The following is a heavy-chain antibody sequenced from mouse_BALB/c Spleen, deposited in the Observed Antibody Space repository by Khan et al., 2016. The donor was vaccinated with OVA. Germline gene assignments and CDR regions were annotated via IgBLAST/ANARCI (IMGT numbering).Heavy chain of an antibody. CDR2: ISSGGTYT. Sequence: EVQLQESGGGLVRPGGSLKLSCAASGFSFSSYSMSWVRQTPEKRLEWVATISSGGTYTYYPDSVKGRFTISRDNAKNTLYLQMSSLKSEDTAMYYCTRHRCYYSHHPYFDYWGQGTTLTVSS. V-gene: IGHV5-6-4*01. D-gene: IGHD2-12*01. J-gene: IGHJ2*01. CDR3: TRHRCYYSHHPYFDY. CDR1: GFSFSSYS.